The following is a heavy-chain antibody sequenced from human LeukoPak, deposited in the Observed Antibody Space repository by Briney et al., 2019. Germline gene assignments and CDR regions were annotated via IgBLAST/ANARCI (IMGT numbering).Heavy chain of an antibody. CDR3: ARDWDTAMVWWFDP. J-gene: IGHJ5*02. CDR1: GGSISSGSYY. D-gene: IGHD5-18*01. Sequence: SETLYLTCTVSGGSISSGSYYWSWIRQPAGKGLEWIGRIYTSGSTNYNPSLKSRVTISVDTSKNQFSLKLSSVTAADMAVYYCARDWDTAMVWWFDPWGQGTLVTVSS. CDR2: IYTSGST. V-gene: IGHV4-61*02.